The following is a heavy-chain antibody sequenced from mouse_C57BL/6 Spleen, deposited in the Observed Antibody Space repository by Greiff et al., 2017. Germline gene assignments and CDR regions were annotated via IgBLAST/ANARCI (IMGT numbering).Heavy chain of an antibody. Sequence: VKQSCKASGYTFTSYWMHWVKQRPGQGLEWIGEIDPSDSYTNYNQKFKGKSTLTVDKSSSTAYMQLSSLTSEDSAVYYCARSTVVAPYWYFDVWGTGTTVTVSS. CDR3: ARSTVVAPYWYFDV. D-gene: IGHD1-1*01. CDR2: IDPSDSYT. J-gene: IGHJ1*03. CDR1: GYTFTSYW. V-gene: IGHV1-69*01.